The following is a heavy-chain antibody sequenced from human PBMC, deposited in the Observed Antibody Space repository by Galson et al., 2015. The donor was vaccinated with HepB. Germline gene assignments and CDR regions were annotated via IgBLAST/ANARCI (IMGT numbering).Heavy chain of an antibody. CDR2: ISAYDGST. D-gene: IGHD2-15*01. Sequence: SVKVSCKASGYTFSSYSIAWVRQAPGQGLEWVGWISAYDGSTIYAQKLQGRVTMTTETSTTTAYMELRSLRSDDTAVYFCARGGFVAEVTATLNNWFDPWGQGTLVTVSS. CDR1: GYTFSSYS. V-gene: IGHV1-18*01. J-gene: IGHJ5*02. CDR3: ARGGFVAEVTATLNNWFDP.